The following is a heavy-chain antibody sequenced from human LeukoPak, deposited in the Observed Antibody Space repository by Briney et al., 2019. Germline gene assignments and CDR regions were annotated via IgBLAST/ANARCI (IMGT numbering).Heavy chain of an antibody. V-gene: IGHV1-2*02. CDR2: IHPNRGGT. D-gene: IGHD6-19*01. CDR1: GYTFNTYG. CDR3: ARIAVAGTSREDWFDP. J-gene: IGHJ5*02. Sequence: ASVKVSCKASGYTFNTYGITWVRQAPGQGLEWMGWIHPNRGGTNNAQKFQGRVTLTSDSSISTAYMELSSLTSDDTAVYYCARIAVAGTSREDWFDPWGQGTLVTVSS.